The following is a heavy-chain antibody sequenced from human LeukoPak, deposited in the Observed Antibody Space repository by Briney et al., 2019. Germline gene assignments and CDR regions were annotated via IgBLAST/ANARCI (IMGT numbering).Heavy chain of an antibody. CDR2: ISASSGST. V-gene: IGHV3-23*01. CDR1: GFTFSSSA. CDR3: AKGYVFDHYGMDV. Sequence: GGSLRLSCAASGFTFSSSAMSWVRQVPGKGLEWVSGISASSGSTYYADSVRGRFTISRDNSKNTLYLQVNSLRADDTAVYYCAKGYVFDHYGMDVWGQGTTVTVSS. J-gene: IGHJ6*02. D-gene: IGHD3-16*01.